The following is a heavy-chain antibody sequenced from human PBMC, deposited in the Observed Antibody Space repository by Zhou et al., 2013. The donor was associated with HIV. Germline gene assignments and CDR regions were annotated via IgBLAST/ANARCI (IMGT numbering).Heavy chain of an antibody. J-gene: IGHJ3*02. V-gene: IGHV4-34*01. CDR2: INHSGST. CDR1: GGSFSGYY. CDR3: ARRTRKTSYYDSSGYLRAFDI. Sequence: VQLQQWGAGLLKPSETLSLTCAVYGGSFSGYYWSWIRQPPGKGLEWIGEINHSGSTNYNPSLKSRVTISVDTSKNQFSLKLSSVTAADTAVYYCARRTRKTSYYDSSGYLRAFDIWAKGTMVTGLF. D-gene: IGHD3-22*01.